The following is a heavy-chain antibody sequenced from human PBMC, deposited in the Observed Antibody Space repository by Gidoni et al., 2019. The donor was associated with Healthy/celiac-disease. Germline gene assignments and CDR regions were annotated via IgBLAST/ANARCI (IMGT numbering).Heavy chain of an antibody. CDR1: GFTFDDYA. CDR2: ISWNGGSI. V-gene: IGHV3-9*01. D-gene: IGHD5-12*01. J-gene: IGHJ4*02. Sequence: EVQLVESGVGLVQPCRFLRLSCAASGFTFDDYAMHWVRHASGKGLEWVSGISWNGGSIGYAESVKGRFTISRDNAKNSLYLQMNRLRAEDTALYYCAKDRYDWLNFDYWGQGTLVTVSS. CDR3: AKDRYDWLNFDY.